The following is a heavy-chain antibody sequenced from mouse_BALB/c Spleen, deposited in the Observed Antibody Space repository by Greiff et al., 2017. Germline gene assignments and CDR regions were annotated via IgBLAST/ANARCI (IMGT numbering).Heavy chain of an antibody. CDR2: ISYSGST. V-gene: IGHV3-8*02. CDR1: GDSITSGY. Sequence: VQLKESGPSLVKPSQTLSLTCSVTGDSITSGYWNWIRKFPGNKLEYMGYISYSGSTYYNPSLKSRISITRDTSKNQYYLQLNSVTTEDTATYYCARIYYGYDGGDYYAMDYWGQGTSVTVSS. CDR3: ARIYYGYDGGDYYAMDY. D-gene: IGHD2-2*01. J-gene: IGHJ4*01.